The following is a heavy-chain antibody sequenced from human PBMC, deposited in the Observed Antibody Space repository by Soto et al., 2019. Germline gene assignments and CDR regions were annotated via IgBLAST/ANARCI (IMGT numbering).Heavy chain of an antibody. J-gene: IGHJ4*02. CDR3: ARHQTKHLVRVGFDY. Sequence: SETLSLTCTVSGGSISSSNYYWGWIRQPPGKGLEWIGSIYYSGSTYYNPSLKSRVTISVDTSKNHFSLKLSSVTAADTAVFFCARHQTKHLVRVGFDYWGQGTLVTVSS. D-gene: IGHD6-6*01. CDR2: IYYSGST. CDR1: GGSISSSNYY. V-gene: IGHV4-39*01.